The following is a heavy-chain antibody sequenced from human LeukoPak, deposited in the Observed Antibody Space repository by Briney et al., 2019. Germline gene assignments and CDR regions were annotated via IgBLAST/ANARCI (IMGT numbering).Heavy chain of an antibody. D-gene: IGHD6-19*01. CDR3: ARILSSGWGELGY. CDR2: IRDDGSNK. J-gene: IGHJ4*02. V-gene: IGHV3-30*02. Sequence: PGGSLRLSCAASGFTFSSYGMHWVRQAPGKGLEWVAFIRDDGSNKYYADSVKGRFTISRDNSNNTLYLQMNSLRAEDTAVYYCARILSSGWGELGYWGQGTLVTVSS. CDR1: GFTFSSYG.